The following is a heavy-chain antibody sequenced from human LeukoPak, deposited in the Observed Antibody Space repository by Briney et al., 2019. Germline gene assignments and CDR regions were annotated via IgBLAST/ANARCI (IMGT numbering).Heavy chain of an antibody. V-gene: IGHV4-39*01. J-gene: IGHJ5*02. CDR1: GGSISSYY. Sequence: PSETLSLTCTVSGGSISSYYWGWIRQPPGKGLEWIGSIYHSGSTYYNPSLKSRVTISVDTSKNQFSLKLSSVTAADTAVYYCARRVDYGDYLGGGNWFDPWGQGTLVTVSS. CDR3: ARRVDYGDYLGGGNWFDP. CDR2: IYHSGST. D-gene: IGHD4-17*01.